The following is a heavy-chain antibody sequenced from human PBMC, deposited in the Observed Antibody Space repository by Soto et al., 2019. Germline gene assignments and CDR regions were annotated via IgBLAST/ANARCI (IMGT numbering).Heavy chain of an antibody. J-gene: IGHJ3*02. CDR2: INAGNGNT. CDR1: GYTFTSYA. V-gene: IGHV1-3*01. D-gene: IGHD3-16*01. Sequence: ASVKVSCKASGYTFTSYAMHWVRQAPGQRLEWVGWINAGNGNTKYSQKFQGRVTITRDTSASTAYMELSSLRSEDTAVYYCARSGGVSLGAFDIWGQGTMVTVSS. CDR3: ARSGGVSLGAFDI.